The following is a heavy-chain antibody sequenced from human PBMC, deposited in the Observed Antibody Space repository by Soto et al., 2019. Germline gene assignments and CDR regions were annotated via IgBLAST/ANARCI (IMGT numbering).Heavy chain of an antibody. CDR2: VNGGGGVT. Sequence: PSETLSLTCTVSGGSISSGDYYWSWIRQPPGKEPVWVARVNGGGGVTYYADSVRGRFIISRDNTRNVVHLEMNNLGVDDTAMYYCARGYDAAQYYFDHWGQGTLVTVSS. D-gene: IGHD3-16*01. J-gene: IGHJ4*02. CDR3: ARGYDAAQYYFDH. V-gene: IGHV3-74*01. CDR1: GGSISSGDYY.